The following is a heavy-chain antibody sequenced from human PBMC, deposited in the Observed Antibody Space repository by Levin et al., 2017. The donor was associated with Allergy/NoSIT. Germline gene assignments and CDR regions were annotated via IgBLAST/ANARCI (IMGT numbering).Heavy chain of an antibody. CDR2: ISSSGSTI. Sequence: GGSLRLSCAASGFTFSSYEMNWVRQAPGKGLEWVSYISSSGSTIYYADSVKGRFTISRDNAKNSLYLQMNSLRAEDTAVYYCARGSEYDFWSGYPNLDYWGQGTLVTVSS. CDR3: ARGSEYDFWSGYPNLDY. J-gene: IGHJ4*02. D-gene: IGHD3-3*01. V-gene: IGHV3-48*03. CDR1: GFTFSSYE.